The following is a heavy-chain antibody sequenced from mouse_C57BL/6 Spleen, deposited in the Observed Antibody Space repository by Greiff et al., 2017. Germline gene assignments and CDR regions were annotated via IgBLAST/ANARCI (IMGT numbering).Heavy chain of an antibody. J-gene: IGHJ2*01. D-gene: IGHD2-3*01. CDR2: IDPETGGT. CDR3: TSYDGYS. CDR1: GYTFTDYE. V-gene: IGHV1-15*01. Sequence: VQRVESGAELVRPGASVTLSCKASGYTFTDYEMHWVKQTPVHGLEWIGAIDPETGGTAYNQKFKGKAILTADKSSSTAYMELRSLTSEDSAVYYCTSYDGYSWGQGTTLTVSS.